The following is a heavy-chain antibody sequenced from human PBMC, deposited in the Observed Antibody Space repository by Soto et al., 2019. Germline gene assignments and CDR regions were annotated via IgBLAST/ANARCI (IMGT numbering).Heavy chain of an antibody. J-gene: IGHJ5*02. V-gene: IGHV3-74*01. D-gene: IGHD3-22*01. CDR3: ARAPDSSGSRFDP. CDR1: GSTFSSYW. Sequence: GGSLRLSCAASGSTFSSYWMHWVRQAPGKGLVWVSRINSDGSSTSYADSVKGRFTISRDNVKNTLYLQMNSLRAEDTAVYYCARAPDSSGSRFDPWGQGTLVTVSS. CDR2: INSDGSST.